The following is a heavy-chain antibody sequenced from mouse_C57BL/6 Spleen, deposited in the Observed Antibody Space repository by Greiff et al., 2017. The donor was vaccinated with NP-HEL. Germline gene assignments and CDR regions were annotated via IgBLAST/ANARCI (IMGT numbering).Heavy chain of an antibody. CDR3: ARSNCLYFDY. J-gene: IGHJ2*01. Sequence: QVHVKQPGAELVKPGASVKMSCKASGYTFTSYWITWVKQRPGQGLEWIGDIYPGSGSTNYNEKFKSKATLTVDTSSSTAYMQLSSLTSEDSAVYYCARSNCLYFDYWGQGTTLTVSS. D-gene: IGHD4-1*01. CDR1: GYTFTSYW. V-gene: IGHV1-55*01. CDR2: IYPGSGST.